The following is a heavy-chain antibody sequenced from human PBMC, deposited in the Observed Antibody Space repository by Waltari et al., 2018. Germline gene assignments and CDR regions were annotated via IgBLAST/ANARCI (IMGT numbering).Heavy chain of an antibody. Sequence: QVPLQESGPGLVKPSETLSLTCTVPGGSISSYYGSWIRQPAGAGREWIGRIYTSGSTNSNPSLKSRVTISVDKSKNQFSLKLSSVTAADTAVYYCARDRPLGYCSGGSCSGYFDYWGQGTLVTVSS. CDR2: IYTSGST. V-gene: IGHV4-4*07. J-gene: IGHJ4*02. CDR3: ARDRPLGYCSGGSCSGYFDY. D-gene: IGHD2-15*01. CDR1: GGSISSYY.